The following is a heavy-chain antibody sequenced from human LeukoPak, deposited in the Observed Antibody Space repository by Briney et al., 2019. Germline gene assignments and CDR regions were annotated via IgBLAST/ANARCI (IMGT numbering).Heavy chain of an antibody. Sequence: PSETLSLTCTVSGGSISSSTYYWGWIRQPPGKGLEWIGSIYYGANTYYNPTLKSRVTFSVDTSKNQFSLKLSSVTAADTAVYYCTRRESGKPIDYWGQGTLVTVSS. CDR2: IYYGANT. J-gene: IGHJ4*02. V-gene: IGHV4-39*01. CDR1: GGSISSSTYY. D-gene: IGHD1-26*01. CDR3: TRRESGKPIDY.